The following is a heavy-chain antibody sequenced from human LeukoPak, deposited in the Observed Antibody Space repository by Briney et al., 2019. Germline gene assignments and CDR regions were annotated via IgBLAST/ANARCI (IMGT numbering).Heavy chain of an antibody. CDR3: ARHVEEYYYDSSGYPEYFQH. J-gene: IGHJ1*01. Sequence: SETLSLTCTVSGGSINSYYWSWIRQPPGKGLEWIGYIYYSGSTNYNPSLKSRVTISIDTSKNQFSLKLSSVTAADTAVYYCARHVEEYYYDSSGYPEYFQHWGQGTLVTVSS. D-gene: IGHD3-22*01. CDR1: GGSINSYY. V-gene: IGHV4-59*01. CDR2: IYYSGST.